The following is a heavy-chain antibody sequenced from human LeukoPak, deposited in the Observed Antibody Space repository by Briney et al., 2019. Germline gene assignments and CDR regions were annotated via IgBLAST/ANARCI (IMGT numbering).Heavy chain of an antibody. CDR3: ARIPRYSSGWLYGYYYMDV. J-gene: IGHJ6*03. CDR2: IYTSGST. V-gene: IGHV4-61*02. CDR1: GGSISSGSYY. D-gene: IGHD6-19*01. Sequence: SETLSLTCTVSGGSISSGSYYWSWIRQPAGKGLEWIGRIYTSGSTNYNPSLKSRVTISVDTSKNQFSLKLSSVTAADTAVYYCARIPRYSSGWLYGYYYMDVWGKGTTVTISS.